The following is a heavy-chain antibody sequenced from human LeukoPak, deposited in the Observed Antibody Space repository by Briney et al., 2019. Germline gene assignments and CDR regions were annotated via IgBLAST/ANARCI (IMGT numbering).Heavy chain of an antibody. CDR1: RFTFSSYS. J-gene: IGHJ4*02. CDR3: ARESYSYGPHFDY. V-gene: IGHV3-21*01. D-gene: IGHD5-18*01. Sequence: GGSLRLSCAASRFTFSSYSMNWVGQARGKGLEWVTSISSSSSYIYYADSVKGRFTISRDNAKNSLYLQMNSLRAEDTAVYYCARESYSYGPHFDYWGQGTQVTVSS. CDR2: ISSSSSYI.